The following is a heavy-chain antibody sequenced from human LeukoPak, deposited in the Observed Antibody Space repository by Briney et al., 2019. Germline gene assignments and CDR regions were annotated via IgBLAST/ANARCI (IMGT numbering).Heavy chain of an antibody. CDR3: VKDFGRVRGTPDS. CDR1: GFVFSIYT. J-gene: IGHJ4*02. D-gene: IGHD3-16*01. Sequence: GGSLRLSCSASGFVFSIYTMYWVRQAPGKGPEYVSTISGSGNGFSIYYADSVKGRFTISRDDSMSTLYLQMNGLRSEDTAVYYCVKDFGRVRGTPDSWGQGTLVTVSS. CDR2: ISGSGNGFSI. V-gene: IGHV3-64D*06.